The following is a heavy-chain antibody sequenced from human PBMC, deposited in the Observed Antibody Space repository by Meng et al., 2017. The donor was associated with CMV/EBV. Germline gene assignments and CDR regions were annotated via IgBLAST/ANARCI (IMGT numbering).Heavy chain of an antibody. V-gene: IGHV3-30-3*01. D-gene: IGHD6-6*01. CDR2: ISYDGSNK. Sequence: LSLTCAASGFTFSSYAMHWVRQAPGKGLEWVAVISYDGSNKYYADSVKGRFTISRDNSKNTLYLQMNSLRAEDTAVYYCARDLLKGGIAARPAGMGYWGQGTLVTVSS. CDR3: ARDLLKGGIAARPAGMGY. J-gene: IGHJ4*02. CDR1: GFTFSSYA.